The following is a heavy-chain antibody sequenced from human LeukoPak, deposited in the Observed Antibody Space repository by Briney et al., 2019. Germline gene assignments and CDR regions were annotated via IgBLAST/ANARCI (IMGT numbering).Heavy chain of an antibody. Sequence: SETLSLTCSVSGGSISGYYWSWIRQSPGKGLVWIGYMYYTGSTNYNPSLKSRVTISIDMSKNQFSLTLNSVTAADTALYYCARYFTYYYDSSGYPRDAFDIWGQGTMVTVSP. CDR2: MYYTGST. V-gene: IGHV4-59*08. J-gene: IGHJ3*02. CDR3: ARYFTYYYDSSGYPRDAFDI. CDR1: GGSISGYY. D-gene: IGHD3-22*01.